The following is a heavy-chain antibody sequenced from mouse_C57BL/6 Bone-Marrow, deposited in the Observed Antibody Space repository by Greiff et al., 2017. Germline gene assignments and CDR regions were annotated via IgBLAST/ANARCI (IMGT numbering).Heavy chain of an antibody. J-gene: IGHJ2*01. CDR3: ARIYDGYQYYFDY. CDR2: IDPSDSYT. CDR1: GYTFTSYW. V-gene: IGHV1-50*01. Sequence: QVQLQQPGAELVKPGASVKLSCKASGYTFTSYWMQWVKQRPGQGLEWIGEIDPSDSYTNYNQKFKGKATLTVDTSSSTAYMQLSSLTSEASAVYYWARIYDGYQYYFDYWGQGTTLTVSS. D-gene: IGHD2-3*01.